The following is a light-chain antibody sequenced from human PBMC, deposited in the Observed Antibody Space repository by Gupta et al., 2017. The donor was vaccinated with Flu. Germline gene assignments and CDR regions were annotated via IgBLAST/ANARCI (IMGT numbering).Light chain of an antibody. CDR1: QSVRSN. CDR2: DAA. J-gene: IGKJ4*01. CDR3: QQYHNWPPLT. Sequence: RTSQSVRSNLAWLQQKPGRAPRLLIYDAATRATDIPARFSGSGSGTEFTLTITSLQSEDCAVYYCQQYHNWPPLTFGAGTKVEIK. V-gene: IGKV3D-15*01.